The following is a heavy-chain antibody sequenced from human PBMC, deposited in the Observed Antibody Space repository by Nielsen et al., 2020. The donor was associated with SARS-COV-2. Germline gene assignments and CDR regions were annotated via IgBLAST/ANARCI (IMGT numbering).Heavy chain of an antibody. CDR2: IYTSGST. J-gene: IGHJ2*01. CDR1: GGSISSYY. Sequence: GSLRLSCTVSGGSISSYYWSWIRQPAGKGLEWIGRIYTSGSTNYNPSLKSRVTMSVDTSKNQFSLKLSSVTAADTAVYYCARGAHSSPWYFDLWGRGTLVTVSS. V-gene: IGHV4-4*07. D-gene: IGHD3-22*01. CDR3: ARGAHSSPWYFDL.